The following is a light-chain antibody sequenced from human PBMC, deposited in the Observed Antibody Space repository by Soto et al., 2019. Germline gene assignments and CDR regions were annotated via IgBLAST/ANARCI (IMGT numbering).Light chain of an antibody. CDR3: CSYGKV. J-gene: IGLJ1*01. V-gene: IGLV2-23*01. CDR1: SRSVASYDF. CDR2: EGT. Sequence: QSALTQPASVSGSPGQSSIISCTGISRSVASYDFVSWCQQHPGKAPKLIIYEGTQRPSGVSNRFSGSKSDNAASLAISGLQAEEEADYYCCSYGKVFRTGTQVTIL.